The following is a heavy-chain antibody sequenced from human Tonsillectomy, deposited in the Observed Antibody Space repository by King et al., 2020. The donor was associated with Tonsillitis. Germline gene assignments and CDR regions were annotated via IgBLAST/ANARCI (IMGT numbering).Heavy chain of an antibody. V-gene: IGHV4-39*01. J-gene: IGHJ4*02. CDR1: GGSISSSDQY. CDR2: MYDSGTI. D-gene: IGHD1-26*01. Sequence: QLQLQESGPGVVKPSETLSLTCTVSGGSISSSDQYWAWIRQPPGKGLEWIGYMYDSGTIFYNPSLKSRSTISGGTSENRFSLKLSSVTAADTAVYFCARYVDGSFDYWGQGALVTVSS. CDR3: ARYVDGSFDY.